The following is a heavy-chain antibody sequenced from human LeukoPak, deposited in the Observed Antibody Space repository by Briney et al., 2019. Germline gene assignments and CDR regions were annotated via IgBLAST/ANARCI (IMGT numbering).Heavy chain of an antibody. V-gene: IGHV3-48*03. D-gene: IGHD5-18*01. Sequence: GGSLRLSCAASGFTFSSYEMNWVRQAPGKGLEWVSYISSSGSTIYYADSVKGRFTISRDNAKNSLYLQMNSLRAEDTAVYYCARESGKYSYGTTDYFDYWGQGTLVTVSS. J-gene: IGHJ4*02. CDR2: ISSSGSTI. CDR3: ARESGKYSYGTTDYFDY. CDR1: GFTFSSYE.